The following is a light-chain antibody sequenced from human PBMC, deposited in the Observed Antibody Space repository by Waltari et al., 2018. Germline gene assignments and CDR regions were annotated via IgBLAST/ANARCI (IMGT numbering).Light chain of an antibody. CDR1: ALPKQY. J-gene: IGLJ3*02. CDR3: QSADSSGTPYWV. CDR2: KDS. Sequence: SYELTQPPSVSVSPGQTARITCSGDALPKQYAYWYQQKPGQAPVLVIYKDSERPAGIPDRFSGSSSGTTVTLTISGVQAEDEADYYCQSADSSGTPYWVFGGGTKLTVL. V-gene: IGLV3-25*03.